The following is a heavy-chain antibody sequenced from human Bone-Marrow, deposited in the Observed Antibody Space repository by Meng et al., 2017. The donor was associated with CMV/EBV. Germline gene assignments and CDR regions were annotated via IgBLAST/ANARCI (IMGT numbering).Heavy chain of an antibody. CDR2: IYYSGST. J-gene: IGHJ4*02. V-gene: IGHV4-61*01. CDR3: TRGSSWSDY. D-gene: IGHD6-6*01. CDR1: GGSVSSGSYY. Sequence: SETLSLTCTVSGGSVSSGSYYWSWIRQPPGKGLEWIGYIYYSGSTNYNPSLKSRVTISVDTSKNQFSLKLSSVTAADTAVYYCTRGSSWSDYWGRGTLVTVSS.